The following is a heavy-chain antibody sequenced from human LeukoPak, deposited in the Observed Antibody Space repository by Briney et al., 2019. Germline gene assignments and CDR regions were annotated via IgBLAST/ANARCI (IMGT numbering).Heavy chain of an antibody. CDR3: ARVGAAHQDAFDI. J-gene: IGHJ3*02. CDR2: IYYSGST. Sequence: PSETLSLTCTVSGDSISSSSYYWGWIRQPPGKGLEWIGSIYYSGSTYYNPSLKSRVTISVDTSKNQFSLKLSSVTAADTAVYYCARVGAAHQDAFDIWGQGTMVTASS. CDR1: GDSISSSSYY. V-gene: IGHV4-39*07. D-gene: IGHD1-26*01.